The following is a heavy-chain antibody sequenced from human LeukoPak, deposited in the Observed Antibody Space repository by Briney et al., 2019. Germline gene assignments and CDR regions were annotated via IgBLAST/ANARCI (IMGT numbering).Heavy chain of an antibody. D-gene: IGHD2-2*01. Sequence: SQTLSLTCAISGDSVSSNSVTWNWIRQSPSRGLEWLGRTYYRSTWYNDYAVSVRGRITVNPDTSKNQFSLHLNSVTPEDSAVYYCARRLTQYDCFDPWGQGILVTVSS. CDR1: GDSVSSNSVT. CDR3: ARRLTQYDCFDP. V-gene: IGHV6-1*01. CDR2: TYYRSTWYN. J-gene: IGHJ5*02.